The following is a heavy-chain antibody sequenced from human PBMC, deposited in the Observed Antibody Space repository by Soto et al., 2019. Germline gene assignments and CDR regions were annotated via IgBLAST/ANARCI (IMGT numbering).Heavy chain of an antibody. CDR1: GGTFSTSA. CDR2: IMPIFRTA. D-gene: IGHD2-2*01. Sequence: QVQVVQSGAEVKKPGSSVNVSCKTSGGTFSTSAISWVRQAPGQGLEWMGGIMPIFRTADYAQKFQGRLTIPADESASTDYLELRSLRSEDTAVYYCARDKDRAQVGGNYYYIMDVWGQGTTVTVTS. V-gene: IGHV1-69*12. J-gene: IGHJ6*02. CDR3: ARDKDRAQVGGNYYYIMDV.